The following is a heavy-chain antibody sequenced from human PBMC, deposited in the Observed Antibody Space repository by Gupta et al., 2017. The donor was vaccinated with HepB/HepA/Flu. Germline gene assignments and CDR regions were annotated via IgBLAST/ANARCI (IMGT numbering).Heavy chain of an antibody. CDR2: IYHSGST. Sequence: QVQLQESGPGLVKPSGTLSLTCAVSGGSISSSNWWSWVRQPPGKGLEWIGEIYHSGSTNYNPSLKSRVTISVDKSKNQFSLKLSSVTAADTAVYYCARVLISMIVVAGGAFDIWGQGTRVTVSA. CDR3: ARVLISMIVVAGGAFDI. D-gene: IGHD3-22*01. CDR1: GGSISSSNW. J-gene: IGHJ3*02. V-gene: IGHV4-4*02.